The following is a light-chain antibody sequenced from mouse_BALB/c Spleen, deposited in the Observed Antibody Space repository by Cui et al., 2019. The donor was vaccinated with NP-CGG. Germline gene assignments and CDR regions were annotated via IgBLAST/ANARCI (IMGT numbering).Light chain of an antibody. CDR3: ALWYSNHWV. V-gene: IGLV1*01. Sequence: QAVVIQESAPPTSPGETVTLTCRSSTGAVTTRNYANWVQEKPDHLFTGLIGGTNNRAPGVPARFSGSLIGDKAALTITGAQTEDEAIYFCALWYSNHWVFGGGTKLTVL. J-gene: IGLJ1*01. CDR2: GTN. CDR1: TGAVTTRNY.